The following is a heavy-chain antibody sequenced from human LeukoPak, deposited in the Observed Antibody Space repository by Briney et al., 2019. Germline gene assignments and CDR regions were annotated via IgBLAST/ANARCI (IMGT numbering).Heavy chain of an antibody. J-gene: IGHJ5*02. CDR2: ISGSGGST. CDR3: AKDRGTFGYSGSCSFPNWFDP. Sequence: RSGGSLRLSCAASGFTFSSYAMSWVRQAPGKGLEWVSAISGSGGSTYYADSVKGRFTISRDNSKNTLYLQMNSLRAEDTAVYYCAKDRGTFGYSGSCSFPNWFDPWGQGTLVTVSS. CDR1: GFTFSSYA. D-gene: IGHD1-26*01. V-gene: IGHV3-23*01.